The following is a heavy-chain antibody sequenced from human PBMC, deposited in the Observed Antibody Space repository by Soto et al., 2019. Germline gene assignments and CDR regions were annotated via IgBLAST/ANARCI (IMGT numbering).Heavy chain of an antibody. J-gene: IGHJ3*02. V-gene: IGHV4-59*01. CDR2: IYYSGST. D-gene: IGHD3-22*01. CDR3: ARGISNYYDSSGDAFDI. Sequence: SETLSLTCTIGSCSIISYYWRWKRQPPGKGLEWIGYIYYSGSTNYNPSLKSRVTISVDTSKNQFSLKLSSVTAADTAVYYCARGISNYYDSSGDAFDIWGQGTMVTVS. CDR1: SCSIISYY.